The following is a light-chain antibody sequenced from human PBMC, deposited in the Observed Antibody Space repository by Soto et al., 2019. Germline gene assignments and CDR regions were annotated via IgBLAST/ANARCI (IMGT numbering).Light chain of an antibody. Sequence: QSVLTQPASVSASPGQSITISCTGSSVDVGDYNSVSWYQQHPGKAPKVMIYHVTIRASGVSNRFSGSKSGNTASLTISGLQAEDEADYYCSSYSHSPPSYVFGTGTKVTVL. CDR2: HVT. CDR1: SVDVGDYNS. CDR3: SSYSHSPPSYV. V-gene: IGLV2-14*03. J-gene: IGLJ1*01.